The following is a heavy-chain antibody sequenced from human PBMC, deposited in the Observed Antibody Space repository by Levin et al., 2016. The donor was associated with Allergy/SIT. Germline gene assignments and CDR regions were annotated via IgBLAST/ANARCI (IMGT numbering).Heavy chain of an antibody. CDR2: IYPGDSEA. D-gene: IGHD4/OR15-4a*01. Sequence: ESLKISCTTSGYLLTSYWIGWVRQKPGKGLEWMGMIYPGDSEARYSPSFQGQVTMSVDRYSRTAFLQWSKLKASDTAIYYCARRDYANTVLFLDSWGQGTLVSVSS. CDR3: ARRDYANTVLFLDS. V-gene: IGHV5-51*01. CDR1: GYLLTSYW. J-gene: IGHJ4*02.